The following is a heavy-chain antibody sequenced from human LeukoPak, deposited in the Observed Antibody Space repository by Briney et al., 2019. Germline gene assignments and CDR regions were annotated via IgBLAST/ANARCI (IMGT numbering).Heavy chain of an antibody. CDR2: IFYGGTT. CDR3: AIGLYWFES. J-gene: IGHJ5*01. CDR1: GDSISNYY. V-gene: IGHV4-59*08. Sequence: SETLSLTCTVSGDSISNYYWNWLRQSPGKGLEWIGYIFYGGTTTYNPSFKSRVTISGDTSKKQFSLRLTSVTATDTAVYYCAIGLYWFESWGQGTLVAVSS.